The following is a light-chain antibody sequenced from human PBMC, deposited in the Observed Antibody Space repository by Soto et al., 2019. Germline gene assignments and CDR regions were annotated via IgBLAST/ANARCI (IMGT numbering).Light chain of an antibody. J-gene: IGKJ1*01. CDR2: GAS. CDR3: QQYDSSPWT. CDR1: QSVRSGF. Sequence: EIVLTQSPGTLSLSPGERATLSCRASQSVRSGFLAWYQQKPGQAPRLLIYGASSRATGIPDRFSGSGSGTDFTLTISRLEPEDFAVYYWQQYDSSPWTFGQGTKVEIK. V-gene: IGKV3-20*01.